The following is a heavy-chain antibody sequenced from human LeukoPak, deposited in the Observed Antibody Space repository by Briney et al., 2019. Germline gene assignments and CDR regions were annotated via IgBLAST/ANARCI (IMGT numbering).Heavy chain of an antibody. CDR3: AKGPAMVRGTFDP. D-gene: IGHD3-10*01. CDR2: INQSGFS. Sequence: SETLSLTCTIYNGLFSGYYWSWIRQSPGKGLEWIGEINQSGFSKYNPSLKSRVTVSVDTSKKLFSLKLNSVTAADAAVYYCAKGPAMVRGTFDPWGQGTLVTVSS. V-gene: IGHV4-34*01. CDR1: NGLFSGYY. J-gene: IGHJ5*02.